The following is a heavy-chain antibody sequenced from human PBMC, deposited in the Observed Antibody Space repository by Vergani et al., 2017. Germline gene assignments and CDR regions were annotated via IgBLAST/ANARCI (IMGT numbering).Heavy chain of an antibody. V-gene: IGHV4-39*01. CDR2: IYYSGST. CDR3: ARRTHYYDSSGYYFYFDY. CDR1: GGSISSSSYY. Sequence: QLQLQESGPGLVKPSETLSLTCTVSGGSISSSSYYWGWIRQPPGKGLEWIGSIYYSGSTYYNPSLKGRVTISVDTSKNQFSLKLSSVTAADTAVYYCARRTHYYDSSGYYFYFDYWGQGTLVTVSS. D-gene: IGHD3-22*01. J-gene: IGHJ4*02.